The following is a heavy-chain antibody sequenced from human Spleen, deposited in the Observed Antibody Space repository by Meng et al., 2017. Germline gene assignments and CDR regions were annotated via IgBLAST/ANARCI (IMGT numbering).Heavy chain of an antibody. CDR1: GGSISSYY. Sequence: VQLQQWGAGLLKPSATLSPTCTFSGGSISSYYWSCIRQPAGKGLEWIGRVHTSGSTNYNPSLKSRVTMSVDTSKNQFSLMMSSVTAADTAMYYCARDWRYGDYWFFDLWGRGTLVTVSS. CDR2: VHTSGST. V-gene: IGHV4-59*10. CDR3: ARDWRYGDYWFFDL. D-gene: IGHD4-17*01. J-gene: IGHJ2*01.